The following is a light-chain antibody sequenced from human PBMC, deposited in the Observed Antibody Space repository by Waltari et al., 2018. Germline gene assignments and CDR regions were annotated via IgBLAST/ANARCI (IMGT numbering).Light chain of an antibody. CDR2: VNSDGSN. CDR1: SGHSSYV. V-gene: IGLV4-69*01. Sequence: QLVLTQPPSASASLGASVKLTCTLSSGHSSYVIAWHQHQPGKGPRYLMKVNSDGSNFKGDGIPVRFSGPSAVAERYRTISRLQSEDEADYYCQTWGTGILSWVFGGGTKLTVL. J-gene: IGLJ3*02. CDR3: QTWGTGILSWV.